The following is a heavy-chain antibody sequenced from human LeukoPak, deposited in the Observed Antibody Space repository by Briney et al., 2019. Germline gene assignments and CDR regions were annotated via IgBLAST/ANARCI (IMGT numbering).Heavy chain of an antibody. Sequence: SETLSLTCTASGGSLSSSYYWGWIRQPPGKGLEWIGNIYYSGSTYYNPSLKSRVTISVDTSKNQFSLRLSSVTAADTTVYYCARGSSSWFPFDYWGQGTLVTVSS. CDR2: IYYSGST. D-gene: IGHD6-13*01. V-gene: IGHV4-39*01. J-gene: IGHJ4*02. CDR1: GGSLSSSYY. CDR3: ARGSSSWFPFDY.